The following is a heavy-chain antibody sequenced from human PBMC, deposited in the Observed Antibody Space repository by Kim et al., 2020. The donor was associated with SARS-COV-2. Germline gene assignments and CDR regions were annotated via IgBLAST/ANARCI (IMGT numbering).Heavy chain of an antibody. CDR3: ARDRYYSLGSFDI. CDR1: GFTFSSYN. Sequence: GGSLRLSCAASGFTFSSYNMNWVRQAPGKGLEWLSYISSDSSTMYYADSVKGRFIISRDNAKNSLYLRMNSLREDDTAVYYCARDRYYSLGSFDIWGQGTMVTVSS. V-gene: IGHV3-48*02. CDR2: ISSDSSTM. J-gene: IGHJ3*02. D-gene: IGHD3-10*01.